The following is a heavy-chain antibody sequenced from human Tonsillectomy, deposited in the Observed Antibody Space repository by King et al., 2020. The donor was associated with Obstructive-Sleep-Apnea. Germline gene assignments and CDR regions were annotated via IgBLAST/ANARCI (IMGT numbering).Heavy chain of an antibody. J-gene: IGHJ5*02. CDR3: ARERTGGYCSITTCPRLFDP. CDR1: GGSINYYY. CDR2: IYYSGST. Sequence: VQLQESGPGLVKPSETLSLTCTVSGGSINYYYWNWIRQPPGKGLEWIGYIYYSGSTNYNPSLKSRVTISVDTSKNQFSLKLSSVTAADPAVYYCARERTGGYCSITTCPRLFDPWGQGTLVTVSS. V-gene: IGHV4-59*01. D-gene: IGHD2-2*01.